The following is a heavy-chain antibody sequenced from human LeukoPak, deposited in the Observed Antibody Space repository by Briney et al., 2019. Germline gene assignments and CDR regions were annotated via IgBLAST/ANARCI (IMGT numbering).Heavy chain of an antibody. CDR2: INPSGGST. D-gene: IGHD3-3*01. Sequence: VASVKVSCKASGYTFTSYYMHWVRQAPGQGLEWMGIINPSGGSTSYAQKFQGRVTMTRDTSTSTVYMELSSLRSEDTAVYYCARDDCPPRGLRFLEWLSPSNWFDPWGQGTLVTVSS. J-gene: IGHJ5*02. V-gene: IGHV1-46*03. CDR1: GYTFTSYY. CDR3: ARDDCPPRGLRFLEWLSPSNWFDP.